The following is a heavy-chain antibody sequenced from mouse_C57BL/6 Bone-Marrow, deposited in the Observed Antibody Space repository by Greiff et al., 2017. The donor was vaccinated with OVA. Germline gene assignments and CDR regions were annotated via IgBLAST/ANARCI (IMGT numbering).Heavy chain of an antibody. Sequence: VQLQQPGAELVKPGASVKLSCKASGYTFTSYWMHWVKQRPGQGLEWIGRIDPNSGGTKYNEKFKSKATLTVDKSSSTAYMQLSSLTSEDSAVYDCAILGMDYWGQGTSVTVSS. J-gene: IGHJ4*01. CDR1: GYTFTSYW. CDR2: IDPNSGGT. CDR3: AILGMDY. V-gene: IGHV1-72*01.